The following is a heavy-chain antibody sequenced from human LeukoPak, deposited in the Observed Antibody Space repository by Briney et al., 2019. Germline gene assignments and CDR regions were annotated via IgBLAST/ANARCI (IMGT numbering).Heavy chain of an antibody. J-gene: IGHJ4*02. CDR3: ARGDIYCIGGSCLDY. CDR2: INPNSGGT. Sequence: ASVKVSCKASGYTFTGYYMHWVRQAPGQGLEWMGWINPNSGGTNYAQKFQGRVTMTRDTSISTAYMELSSLRSDDTAVYYGARGDIYCIGGSCLDYWGQGTLVTVSS. CDR1: GYTFTGYY. D-gene: IGHD2-15*01. V-gene: IGHV1-2*02.